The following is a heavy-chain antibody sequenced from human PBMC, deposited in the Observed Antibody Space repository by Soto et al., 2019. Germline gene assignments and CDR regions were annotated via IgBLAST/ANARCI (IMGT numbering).Heavy chain of an antibody. J-gene: IGHJ4*02. CDR1: GFTFSSYG. CDR3: AKDRRAGGNYGFYSDF. Sequence: EVQLLESGGGLVQPGGSLRLSCEASGFTFSSYGMTWVRQAPGKGLEWVSFSSATGAGTYYADSVKGRFTISRDNSKNTLYLQMTSLRADDTAVYYCAKDRRAGGNYGFYSDFWGQGALVIVSS. V-gene: IGHV3-23*01. CDR2: SSATGAGT. D-gene: IGHD1-7*01.